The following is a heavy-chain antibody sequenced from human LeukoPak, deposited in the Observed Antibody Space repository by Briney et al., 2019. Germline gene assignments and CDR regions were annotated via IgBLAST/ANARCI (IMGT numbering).Heavy chain of an antibody. CDR3: ARHTDSSGWSYYFDY. D-gene: IGHD6-19*01. Sequence: PSETLSLTCTVSGGSISSSSYYWGWIRHPPGKGLEWIGSIYYSGSTYYNPSLKSRVTISVDTSKHQFSLKLSSVTAADTAVYYCARHTDSSGWSYYFDYWGQGTLVTVSS. CDR1: GGSISSSSYY. J-gene: IGHJ4*02. CDR2: IYYSGST. V-gene: IGHV4-39*01.